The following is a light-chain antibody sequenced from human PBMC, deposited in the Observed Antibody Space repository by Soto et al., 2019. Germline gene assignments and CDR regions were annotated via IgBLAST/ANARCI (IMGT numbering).Light chain of an antibody. CDR1: QSISFY. Sequence: DIQMTQSPSSLSASLGDRVTITCRASQSISFYLNWYRQKPGKAPKLLIYTASNVQSGVPSRISGSGSGTDFTLTISSLQPEDFATYYCQQSYNMPRTFGQGTKVDIK. V-gene: IGKV1-39*01. CDR2: TAS. J-gene: IGKJ1*01. CDR3: QQSYNMPRT.